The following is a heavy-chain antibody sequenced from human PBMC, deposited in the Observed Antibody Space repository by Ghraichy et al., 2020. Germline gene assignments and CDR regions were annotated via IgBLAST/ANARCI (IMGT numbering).Heavy chain of an antibody. CDR2: IYYSGST. CDR3: ARAYDSSGYYSPYFDY. D-gene: IGHD3-22*01. J-gene: IGHJ4*02. Sequence: SETLSLTCTVSGGSINSGDYYWSWIRQPPGKGLEWIGYIYYSGSTYYNPSLKSRVTISVDTSKNQFSLKLSSVTAADTAVYYCARAYDSSGYYSPYFDYWGQGTLVTVSS. V-gene: IGHV4-30-4*01. CDR1: GGSINSGDYY.